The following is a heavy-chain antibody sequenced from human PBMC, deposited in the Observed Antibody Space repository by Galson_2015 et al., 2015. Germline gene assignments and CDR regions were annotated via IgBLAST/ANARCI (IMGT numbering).Heavy chain of an antibody. CDR3: ARGLRLVNWYFDL. D-gene: IGHD4-17*01. CDR2: INHSGST. Sequence: SETLSLTCAVYGGSFSGYYWSWIRQPPGKGLEWIGEINHSGSTNYNPSLKSRVTISVDTSKNQFSLKLSSVTAADTAVYYCARGLRLVNWYFDLWGRGTLVTVSS. CDR1: GGSFSGYY. J-gene: IGHJ2*01. V-gene: IGHV4-34*01.